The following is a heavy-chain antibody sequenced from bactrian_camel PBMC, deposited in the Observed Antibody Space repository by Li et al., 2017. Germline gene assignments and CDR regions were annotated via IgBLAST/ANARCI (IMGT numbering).Heavy chain of an antibody. CDR2: IMAGGRTT. CDR1: GFTFSSYD. Sequence: LVESGGGLVQPGGSLRLSCAASGFTFSSYDMSWVRQAPGKGLEWVSSIMAGGRTTSYADSVEGRFTISRDNAKNTLVLEMNNLRPEDTAMYYCAASPLLRREFPHRYWGQGTQVTVS. CDR3: AASPLLRREFPHRY. D-gene: IGHD3*01. J-gene: IGHJ4*01. V-gene: IGHV3S40*01.